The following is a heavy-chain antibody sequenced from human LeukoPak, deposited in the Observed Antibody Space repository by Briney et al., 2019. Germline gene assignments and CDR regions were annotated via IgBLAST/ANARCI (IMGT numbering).Heavy chain of an antibody. J-gene: IGHJ4*02. CDR2: INYSGNT. CDR3: ARAGDYYGSGIDY. D-gene: IGHD3-10*01. CDR1: GGSISSSSYY. V-gene: IGHV4-39*07. Sequence: SETLSLTCTVSGGSISSSSYYWAWIRQPPGKGLEWIGSINYSGNTYYNPSLKSRVTISVDTSKSQFFLKLSSVTAADTAVYYCARAGDYYGSGIDYWGQGTLVSVSS.